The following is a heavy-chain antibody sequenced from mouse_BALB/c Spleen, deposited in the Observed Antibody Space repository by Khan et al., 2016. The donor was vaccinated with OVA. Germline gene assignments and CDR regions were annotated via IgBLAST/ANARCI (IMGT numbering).Heavy chain of an antibody. CDR3: SRLEDI. J-gene: IGHJ2*01. CDR1: GFSFTSYG. D-gene: IGHD1-3*01. Sequence: VQLQESGPGLVAPSQSLSITCTVSGFSFTSYGVHWVRQPPGQGLEWLGVIWAGGSTNYNSALMSRLSISKDNSKSQVFLKMNSLQTDETAMYYCSRLEDIWGQGTTLTVSS. V-gene: IGHV2-9*02. CDR2: IWAGGST.